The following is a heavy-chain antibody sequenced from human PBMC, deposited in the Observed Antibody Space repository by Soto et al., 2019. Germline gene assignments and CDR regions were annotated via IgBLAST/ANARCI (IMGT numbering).Heavy chain of an antibody. V-gene: IGHV4-30-2*01. CDR1: GGSISSGGYS. CDR3: ARGGYCSGGGCYSFDY. J-gene: IGHJ4*02. CDR2: MYHTGST. D-gene: IGHD2-15*01. Sequence: QLQLQESGSGLVKPSQTLSLTCTVSGGSISSGGYSWSWIRQPPGKGLEWIGYMYHTGSTYYNPSLKSRVTISIDRSKNQFSLKLGSVTAADTAVYYCARGGYCSGGGCYSFDYWGQGTLVTVSS.